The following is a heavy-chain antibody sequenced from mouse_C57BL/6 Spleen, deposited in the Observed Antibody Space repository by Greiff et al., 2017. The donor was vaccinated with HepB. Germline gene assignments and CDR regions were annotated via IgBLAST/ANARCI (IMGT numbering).Heavy chain of an antibody. CDR3: ARLITTVVGYFDV. D-gene: IGHD1-1*01. J-gene: IGHJ1*03. Sequence: VQLQQSGAELAKPGASVKLSCKASGYTFTSYWMHWVKQRPGQGLEWIGYINPSSGYTKYNQKFKDKATLTADKSSSTAYMQLSSLTYADSAVYYCARLITTVVGYFDVWGTGTTVTVSS. CDR1: GYTFTSYW. CDR2: INPSSGYT. V-gene: IGHV1-7*01.